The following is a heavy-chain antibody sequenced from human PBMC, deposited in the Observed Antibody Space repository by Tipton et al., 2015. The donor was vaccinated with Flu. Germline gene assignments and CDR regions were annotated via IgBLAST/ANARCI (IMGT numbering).Heavy chain of an antibody. Sequence: TLSLTCAVSGDSISSDFYWAWIRQFPGKRLEWIGTVSRSGSTVYNPSLTSRVTISIDRSKNQFSLNLKSVTAADLAVYYCARRDYSNYVSDPKSWFDPWGQGTLVAVSS. V-gene: IGHV4-38-2*01. J-gene: IGHJ5*02. D-gene: IGHD4-11*01. CDR3: ARRDYSNYVSDPKSWFDP. CDR2: VSRSGST. CDR1: GDSISSDFY.